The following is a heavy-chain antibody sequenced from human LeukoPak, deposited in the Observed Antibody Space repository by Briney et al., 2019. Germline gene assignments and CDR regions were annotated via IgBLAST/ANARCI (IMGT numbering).Heavy chain of an antibody. V-gene: IGHV3-20*04. D-gene: IGHD2-2*01. Sequence: GGSLRLSCAASGFTFDDYGMSWVRQAPGKGLEWVSGINWNGGSTGYADSVKGRFTISRDNAKNSLYLQMNSLRAEDTALYYCARRGAAAIQVAVAFDIWGQGTMVTVSS. J-gene: IGHJ3*02. CDR2: INWNGGST. CDR3: ARRGAAAIQVAVAFDI. CDR1: GFTFDDYG.